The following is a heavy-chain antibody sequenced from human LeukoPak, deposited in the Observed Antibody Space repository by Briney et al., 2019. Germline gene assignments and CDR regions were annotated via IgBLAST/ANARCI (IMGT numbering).Heavy chain of an antibody. CDR2: IYTSGST. Sequence: SETLSLTCTVSGGSISSYYWSWIRQPAGKGLEWIGRIYTSGSTNYNPSLKSRVTMSADTSKNQFSLKLSSVTAADTAVYYCARGGETRTRNAFDIWGQGTMVTVSS. CDR1: GGSISSYY. D-gene: IGHD3-10*01. CDR3: ARGGETRTRNAFDI. J-gene: IGHJ3*02. V-gene: IGHV4-4*07.